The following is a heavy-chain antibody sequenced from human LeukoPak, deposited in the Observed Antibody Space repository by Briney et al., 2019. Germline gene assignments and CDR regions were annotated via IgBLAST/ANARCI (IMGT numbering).Heavy chain of an antibody. CDR2: IYYSGST. CDR3: ARDFEATRNWFDP. CDR1: GGSISSYY. D-gene: IGHD5-12*01. V-gene: IGHV4-59*12. Sequence: SETLSLTCTVSGGSISSYYWSWIRQHPGKGLEWIGYIYYSGSTNYNPSLKSRVTISVDTSKNQFSLKLSSVTAADTAVYYCARDFEATRNWFDPWGQGTLVTVSS. J-gene: IGHJ5*02.